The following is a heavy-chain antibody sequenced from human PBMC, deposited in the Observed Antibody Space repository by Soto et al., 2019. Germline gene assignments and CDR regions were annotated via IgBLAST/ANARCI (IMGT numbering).Heavy chain of an antibody. Sequence: GGSLRLSCAASGFTFSSHGMSWVRQVPGKGLEWIAGLSRGGGTTYYADSVKGRFTISRDNSKNILDLIMNSLKVEDTALYYCARVYYDYIWGSYPLVYWGQGTLVTVSS. V-gene: IGHV3-23*01. CDR3: ARVYYDYIWGSYPLVY. CDR1: GFTFSSHG. J-gene: IGHJ4*02. CDR2: LSRGGGTT. D-gene: IGHD3-16*02.